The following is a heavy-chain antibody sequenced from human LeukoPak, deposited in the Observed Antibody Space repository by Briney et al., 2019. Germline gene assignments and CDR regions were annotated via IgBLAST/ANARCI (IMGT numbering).Heavy chain of an antibody. CDR2: INPNSGGT. D-gene: IGHD5-18*01. CDR1: GYTFTGYY. Sequence: ASVKVSCKASGYTFTGYYMHWVRQAPGQGLEWMGWINPNSGGTNYAQKFQGRVTMTRDTSISTAYMELRSLRSDDTAVYYCARDDTAMACFDYWGQGTLVTVSS. J-gene: IGHJ4*02. V-gene: IGHV1-2*02. CDR3: ARDDTAMACFDY.